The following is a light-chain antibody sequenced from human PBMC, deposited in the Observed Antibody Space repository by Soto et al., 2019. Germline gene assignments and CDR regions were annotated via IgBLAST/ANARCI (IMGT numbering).Light chain of an antibody. CDR3: QQHTT. J-gene: IGKJ1*01. Sequence: DIQMTQSPSTLSASVGDRVTITCRGSQGISSWLAWYQLKPGKAPRLLIYKASSLASGVPSRFSGGGSGTEFTLTISSLQPEDVATYHCQQHTTFGQGTKVDNK. V-gene: IGKV1-5*03. CDR1: QGISSW. CDR2: KAS.